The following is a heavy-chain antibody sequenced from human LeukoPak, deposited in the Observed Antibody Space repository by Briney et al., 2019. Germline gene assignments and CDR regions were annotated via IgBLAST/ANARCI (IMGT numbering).Heavy chain of an antibody. V-gene: IGHV3-53*01. CDR3: AREGRIEELWLHY. J-gene: IGHJ4*02. D-gene: IGHD5-18*01. CDR2: IYSGGTT. Sequence: PGGSLRLSCAASGFTVSSNYMSWVRQAPGKGLEWVSVIYSGGTTYYADSVKGRFTISRDNSKNTLYLQMNSLRAEDTAVYYCAREGRIEELWLHYWGQGTLVTVSS. CDR1: GFTVSSNY.